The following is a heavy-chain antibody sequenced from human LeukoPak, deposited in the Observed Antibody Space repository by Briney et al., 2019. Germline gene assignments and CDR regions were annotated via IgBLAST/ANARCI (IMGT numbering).Heavy chain of an antibody. J-gene: IGHJ6*02. Sequence: PGGSLRLSCAASGFTFSSYAMSWVRQAPGKGLEWVSAISGSGGSTYYADSVKGRFTISRDNSKNTLYLQMNSLRAEDTAVYYCAKPPADAPYYYYGMDVWGQGTTVTVSS. CDR3: AKPPADAPYYYYGMDV. V-gene: IGHV3-23*01. D-gene: IGHD2-2*01. CDR1: GFTFSSYA. CDR2: ISGSGGST.